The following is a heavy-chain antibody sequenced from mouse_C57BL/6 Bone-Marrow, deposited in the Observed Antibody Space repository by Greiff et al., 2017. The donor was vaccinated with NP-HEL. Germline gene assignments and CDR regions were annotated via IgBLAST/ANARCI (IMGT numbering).Heavy chain of an antibody. Sequence: QVQLKQSGAELVRPGTSVKLSCKASGYTFTSYWMHWVKQRPGQGLEWIGVIDPSDSYTNYNQKFKGKATLTVDTSSSTAYMQLSSLTSEDSAVYYCARSGYYYGSSPFAYWGQGTLVTVSA. V-gene: IGHV1-59*01. CDR1: GYTFTSYW. CDR3: ARSGYYYGSSPFAY. CDR2: IDPSDSYT. D-gene: IGHD1-1*01. J-gene: IGHJ3*01.